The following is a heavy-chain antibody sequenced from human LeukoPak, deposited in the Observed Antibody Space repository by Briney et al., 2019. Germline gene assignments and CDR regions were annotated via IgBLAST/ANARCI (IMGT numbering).Heavy chain of an antibody. V-gene: IGHV3-23*01. D-gene: IGHD3-9*01. J-gene: IGHJ4*02. Sequence: GGSLRLFCAASGFTFSNYAMSWVRQAPGKGLEWVSAITGGGSGIYYAESMKSRFTISRDNSKNTLYLQINSLRAEDTAVYYCAKWGDYDVLTGYYVSDYWGQGTLVTVSS. CDR2: ITGGGSGI. CDR1: GFTFSNYA. CDR3: AKWGDYDVLTGYYVSDY.